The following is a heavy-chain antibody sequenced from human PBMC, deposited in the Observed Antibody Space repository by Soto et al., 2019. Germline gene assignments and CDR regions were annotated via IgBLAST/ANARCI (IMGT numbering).Heavy chain of an antibody. CDR1: GGTFSSYA. CDR2: IIPIFGIA. CDR3: ARGVGGYSSSCFDY. J-gene: IGHJ4*02. D-gene: IGHD6-6*01. Sequence: SVKVSCKASGGTFSSYAISWVRQAPGQGLEWMGGIIPIFGIANYAQKFQGRVTITADESTSTAYMELSSLRSEDTAVYYCARGVGGYSSSCFDYWGQGTLVTVSS. V-gene: IGHV1-69*13.